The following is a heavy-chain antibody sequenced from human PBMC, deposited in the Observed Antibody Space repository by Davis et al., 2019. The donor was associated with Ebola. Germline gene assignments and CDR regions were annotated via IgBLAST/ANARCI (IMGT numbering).Heavy chain of an antibody. Sequence: SETLSLTCTVSGGSISSYYWSWIRQPPGKGLEWIGYIYYSGSTNYNPSLKSRVTISVDTPKNQFSLKLSSVTAADTAVYYCARVQAYGDEDWGQGTLVTVSS. J-gene: IGHJ4*02. V-gene: IGHV4-59*08. D-gene: IGHD4-17*01. CDR2: IYYSGST. CDR3: ARVQAYGDED. CDR1: GGSISSYY.